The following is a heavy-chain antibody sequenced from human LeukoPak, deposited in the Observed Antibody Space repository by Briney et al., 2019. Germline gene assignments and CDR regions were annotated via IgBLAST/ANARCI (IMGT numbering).Heavy chain of an antibody. CDR1: GGSISSGSYY. CDR3: ARKMVYANYAFDI. J-gene: IGHJ3*02. Sequence: SETLSLTCTVSGGSISSGSYYWSWIRQPAGKGLEWIGRIYTSGSTNYNPSLKSRVTISVDTSKNQFSLKLSSVTAADTAVYYCARKMVYANYAFDIWGQGTMVTVSS. V-gene: IGHV4-61*02. D-gene: IGHD2-8*01. CDR2: IYTSGST.